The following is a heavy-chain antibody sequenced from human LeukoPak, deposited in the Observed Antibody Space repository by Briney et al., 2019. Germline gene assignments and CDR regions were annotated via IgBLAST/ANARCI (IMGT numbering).Heavy chain of an antibody. J-gene: IGHJ4*02. D-gene: IGHD7-27*01. Sequence: GGSLRLSCAASGFTFSSYWMSWVRQAPGQGLEWVANIKQDGSEKYYVDSVKGRFTISRGNAKNSLYLQMNSLRAEDTAVYYCASTPGSYDYWGQGTLVTVSS. CDR2: IKQDGSEK. V-gene: IGHV3-7*01. CDR1: GFTFSSYW. CDR3: ASTPGSYDY.